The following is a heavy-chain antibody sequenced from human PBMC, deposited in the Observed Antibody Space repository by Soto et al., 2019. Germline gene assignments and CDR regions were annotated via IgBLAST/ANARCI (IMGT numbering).Heavy chain of an antibody. Sequence: GGSLRLSCAASGFTFSSYAMSWVRQAPGKGLEWVAVISYDGSNKYYADSVKGRFTISRDNSKNTLYLQMNSLRAEDTAVYYCARGVVTAISSWFDPWGQGTLVTVSS. J-gene: IGHJ5*02. D-gene: IGHD2-21*02. CDR1: GFTFSSYA. CDR3: ARGVVTAISSWFDP. CDR2: ISYDGSNK. V-gene: IGHV3-30-3*01.